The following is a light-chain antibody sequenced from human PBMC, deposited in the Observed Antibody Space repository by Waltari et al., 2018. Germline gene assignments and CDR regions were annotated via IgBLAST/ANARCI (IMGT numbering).Light chain of an antibody. CDR1: SFPKQY. Sequence: SYSLPHPPSLSLSPFTPSTITFSFCSFPKQYAHWYQQKSGQAPLLVMYKDDERPSGIAARFSGSTAGTSVTLTISGVEADDEADYDGQSLRSSGSYSVIVGGGTKLTVL. CDR2: KDD. V-gene: IGLV3-25*03. CDR3: QSLRSSGSYSVI. J-gene: IGLJ2*01.